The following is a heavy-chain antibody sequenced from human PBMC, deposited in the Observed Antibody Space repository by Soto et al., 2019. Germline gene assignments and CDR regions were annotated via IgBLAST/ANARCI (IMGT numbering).Heavy chain of an antibody. J-gene: IGHJ6*02. CDR2: MNPNSGNT. CDR3: ARSPYDFWSGYSYYYYGMDV. Sequence: ASVKVSCKASGYTFTSYDINWVRQATGQGFEWMGWMNPNSGNTGYAQKFQGRVTMTRNTSISTAYMELSSLRSEDTAVYYCARSPYDFWSGYSYYYYGMDVWGQGTTVTVSS. V-gene: IGHV1-8*01. CDR1: GYTFTSYD. D-gene: IGHD3-3*01.